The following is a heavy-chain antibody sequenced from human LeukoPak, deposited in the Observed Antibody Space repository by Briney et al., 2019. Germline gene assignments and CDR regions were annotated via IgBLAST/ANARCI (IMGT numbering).Heavy chain of an antibody. CDR2: ISSSGSTI. V-gene: IGHV3-48*03. D-gene: IGHD2-2*01. CDR3: ARVQASVVVPAANPFDY. CDR1: GFTFSSYE. J-gene: IGHJ4*02. Sequence: GGSLRLSCAASGFTFSSYEMNWVRQAPGKGLEWVSYISSSGSTIYYADSVKGRFTISRDNAKNSLYLQMNSLRAEDTAVYYCARVQASVVVPAANPFDYWGQGTLVTVSS.